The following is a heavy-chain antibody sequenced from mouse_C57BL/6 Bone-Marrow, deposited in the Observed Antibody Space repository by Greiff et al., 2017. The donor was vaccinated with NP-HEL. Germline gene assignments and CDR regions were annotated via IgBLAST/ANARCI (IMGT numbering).Heavy chain of an antibody. CDR2: INPNNGGT. J-gene: IGHJ2*01. Sequence: EVQLQPSGPELVKPGASVKISCKASGYTFTDYYINWVKQRPGKSLEWIVDINPNNGGTSYNQKFKGNATLTVDNSSSPAYMELRSLTSEDSAVYYCARNGYGELDYWGQGTTLTVSS. CDR3: ARNGYGELDY. V-gene: IGHV1-26*01. CDR1: GYTFTDYY. D-gene: IGHD1-1*01.